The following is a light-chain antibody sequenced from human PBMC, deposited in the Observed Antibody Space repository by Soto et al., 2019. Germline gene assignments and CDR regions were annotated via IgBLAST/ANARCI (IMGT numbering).Light chain of an antibody. CDR3: HQASSFPYT. J-gene: IGKJ3*01. Sequence: GDTINITCRASQDIKKWLAWYQQKPGKAPKVLIYAASNLESGVSSRFSGSGAGTEFSLTISSLQTEDFATYFCHQASSFPYTFGPGTKGDIK. CDR1: QDIKKW. CDR2: AAS. V-gene: IGKV1-12*01.